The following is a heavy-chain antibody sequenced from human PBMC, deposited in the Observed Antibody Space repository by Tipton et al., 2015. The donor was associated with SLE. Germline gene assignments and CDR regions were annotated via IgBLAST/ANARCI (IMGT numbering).Heavy chain of an antibody. CDR2: ISSSSSYI. V-gene: IGHV3-21*01. D-gene: IGHD1-26*01. J-gene: IGHJ1*01. Sequence: SLRLSCAASGFTFSSYSMNWVRQAPGKGLEWVSSISSSSSYIYYADSVKGRFTISRDNAKNSLYLQMNSLRAEDTAVYYCARDLHLGIVGFQHWGQGTLVTVSS. CDR3: ARDLHLGIVGFQH. CDR1: GFTFSSYS.